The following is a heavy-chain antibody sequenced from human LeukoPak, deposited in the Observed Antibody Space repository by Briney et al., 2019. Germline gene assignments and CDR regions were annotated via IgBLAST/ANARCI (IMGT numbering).Heavy chain of an antibody. CDR1: GGTFSSYA. CDR2: IIPILGIA. D-gene: IGHD3-10*01. CDR3: ARDRRFGELEYYFDY. J-gene: IGHJ4*02. V-gene: IGHV1-69*04. Sequence: RASVKVSCKASGGTFSSYAISWVRPAPGQGLEWMGRIIPILGIANYAQKFQGRVTITADKSTSTAYMELSSPRSEDTAVYYCARDRRFGELEYYFDYWGQGTLVTVSS.